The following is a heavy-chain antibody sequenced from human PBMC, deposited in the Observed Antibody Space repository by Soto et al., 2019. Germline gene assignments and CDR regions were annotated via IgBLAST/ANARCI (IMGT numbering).Heavy chain of an antibody. D-gene: IGHD3-10*01. V-gene: IGHV1-69*06. CDR2: IIPIFGTA. CDR1: GGTFSSYA. Sequence: SVKVSCKASGGTFSSYAISWVRQAPGQGLEWMGGIIPIFGTANYAQKLQGRVTITADKSTSTAYMELSSLRSEDTAVYYCARSPPGEYYYGSGSYVSGYFDYWGQGTLVTVSS. CDR3: ARSPPGEYYYGSGSYVSGYFDY. J-gene: IGHJ4*02.